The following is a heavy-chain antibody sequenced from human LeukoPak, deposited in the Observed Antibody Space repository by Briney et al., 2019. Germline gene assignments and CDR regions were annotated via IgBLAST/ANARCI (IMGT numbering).Heavy chain of an antibody. D-gene: IGHD6-13*01. CDR2: ISGSGGST. V-gene: IGHV3-23*01. Sequence: GGSLRLSCAASGFTFSSYAVSWVRQAPGKGLEWVSVISGSGGSTYYADSVKGRVTISRDNSKNTLYLQMNSLRAEDTAVYYCAKSLSGAPGIAAPDYWGQGTLVTVSS. CDR3: AKSLSGAPGIAAPDY. J-gene: IGHJ4*02. CDR1: GFTFSSYA.